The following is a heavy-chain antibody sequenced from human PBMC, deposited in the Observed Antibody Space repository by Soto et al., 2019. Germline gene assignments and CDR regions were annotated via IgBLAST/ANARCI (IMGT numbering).Heavy chain of an antibody. CDR1: GGSISSSSYY. CDR3: ARMRWTFGGVIDY. J-gene: IGHJ4*02. V-gene: IGHV4-39*01. Sequence: PSETLSLTCTVSGGSISSSSYYWGWIRQPPGKGLEWIGSIYYSGSTYYNPSLKSRVTISVDTSKNQSSLKLSSVTAADTAVYYCARMRWTFGGVIDYWGQGTLVTVSS. D-gene: IGHD3-16*02. CDR2: IYYSGST.